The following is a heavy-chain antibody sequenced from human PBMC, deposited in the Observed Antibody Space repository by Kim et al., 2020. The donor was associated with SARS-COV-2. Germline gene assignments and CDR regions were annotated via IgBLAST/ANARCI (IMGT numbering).Heavy chain of an antibody. V-gene: IGHV4-39*01. CDR3: ARHGEGMGYSSSWYAGSYYYGMDV. J-gene: IGHJ6*02. CDR2: IYYSGST. CDR1: GGSISSSSYY. D-gene: IGHD6-13*01. Sequence: SETLSLTCTVSGGSISSSSYYWGWIRQPPGKGLEWIGSIYYSGSTYYNPSLKSRITISVDTSKNQFSLKLSSVTAADTAVYYCARHGEGMGYSSSWYAGSYYYGMDVWGQGTTVTVSS.